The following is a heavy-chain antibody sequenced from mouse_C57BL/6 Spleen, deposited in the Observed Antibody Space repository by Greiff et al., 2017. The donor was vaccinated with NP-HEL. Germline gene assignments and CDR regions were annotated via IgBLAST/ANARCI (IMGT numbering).Heavy chain of an antibody. Sequence: EESGPGLVKPSQSLSLPCSVTGYSITSGYYWNWIRQFPGNKLEWMGYISYDGSNNYNPSLKNRISITRDTSKNQFFLKLNSVTTEDTATYYCARSGLLLYYFDYWGQGTTLTVSS. CDR1: GYSITSGYY. CDR3: ARSGLLLYYFDY. V-gene: IGHV3-6*01. J-gene: IGHJ2*01. D-gene: IGHD2-3*01. CDR2: ISYDGSN.